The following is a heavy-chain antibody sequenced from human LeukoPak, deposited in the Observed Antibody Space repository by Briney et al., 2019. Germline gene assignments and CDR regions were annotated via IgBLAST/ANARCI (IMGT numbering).Heavy chain of an antibody. D-gene: IGHD5-18*01. CDR2: INHSGST. J-gene: IGHJ6*02. Sequence: SETLSLTCAVYGGSFSGYYWSWIRQPPGKGLEWIGEINHSGSTNYNPSLKSRVTMSVDTSKNQFSLKLSSVTAADTAVYYCARVDTAMVTAYGMDVWGQGTTVTVSS. CDR3: ARVDTAMVTAYGMDV. V-gene: IGHV4-34*01. CDR1: GGSFSGYY.